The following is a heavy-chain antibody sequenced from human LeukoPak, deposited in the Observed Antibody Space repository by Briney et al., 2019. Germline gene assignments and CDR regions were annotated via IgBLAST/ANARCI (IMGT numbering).Heavy chain of an antibody. CDR1: GYSFTNYW. D-gene: IGHD1-26*01. J-gene: IGHJ4*02. Sequence: GESLKISCKGSGYSFTNYWIGWVRQLPGKGLEWMGIIYPGDPDTRYSPSFQGQVTISADKSINTAYLQWTSLKASDTAMYYCARRTGTYEYFDYWGQGTLVTVSS. CDR3: ARRTGTYEYFDY. V-gene: IGHV5-51*01. CDR2: IYPGDPDT.